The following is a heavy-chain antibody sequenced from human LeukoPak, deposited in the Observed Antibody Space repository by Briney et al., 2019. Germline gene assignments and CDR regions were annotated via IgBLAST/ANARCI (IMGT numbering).Heavy chain of an antibody. CDR3: AHIGDYSYGYYFDY. CDR2: INHSGST. J-gene: IGHJ4*02. V-gene: IGHV4-34*01. CDR1: GGSISSYY. D-gene: IGHD5-18*01. Sequence: PSETLSLTCTVSGGSISSYYWSWIRQPPGKGLEWIGEINHSGSTNYNPSLKSRVTISVDTSKNQFSLKLSSVTAADTAVYYCAHIGDYSYGYYFDYWGQGTLVTVSS.